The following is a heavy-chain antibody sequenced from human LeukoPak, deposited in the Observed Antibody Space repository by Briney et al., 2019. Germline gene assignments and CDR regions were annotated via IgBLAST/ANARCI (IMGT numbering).Heavy chain of an antibody. Sequence: PGGSLRLSCAASGFTFSSYAMSWVRQAPGKGLEWVSRINTDGSSTSYADSVKGRFTISRDNAKNTLYLQMNSLRAEDTAVYYCARDMPRAYYYDSSGYYSRDYWGQGTLVTVSS. V-gene: IGHV3-74*01. J-gene: IGHJ4*02. D-gene: IGHD3-22*01. CDR1: GFTFSSYA. CDR3: ARDMPRAYYYDSSGYYSRDY. CDR2: INTDGSST.